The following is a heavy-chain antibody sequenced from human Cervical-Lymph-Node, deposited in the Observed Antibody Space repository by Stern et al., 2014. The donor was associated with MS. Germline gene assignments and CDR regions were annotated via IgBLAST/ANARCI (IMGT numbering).Heavy chain of an antibody. CDR2: IYYSVNT. CDR3: ARQNERCRGGNCYHYFDR. J-gene: IGHJ4*02. V-gene: IGHV4-39*01. CDR1: GASIRSDTYY. Sequence: QVQLVESDPGLVKPSETLSLSCTVSGASIRSDTYYWGWVRQSPGKGLEWIGSIYYSVNTAYKPSLRSRVTISVDTSQHQFLLRLRSVTAADTAVYFCARQNERCRGGNCYHYFDRWGQGSLVTVSS. D-gene: IGHD2-15*01.